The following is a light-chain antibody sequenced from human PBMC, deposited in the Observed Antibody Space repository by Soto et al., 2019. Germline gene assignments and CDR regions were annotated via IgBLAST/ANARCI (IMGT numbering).Light chain of an antibody. CDR3: AAWDDSLSGGVV. Sequence: QSVLTQPPSASGTPGQRVTISCSGSSSNIGSNYVYWYQQLPGAAPKLLIYRNSQRPSGVPDRFSGSKSGTSASLAISGLRSEDEADYYCAAWDDSLSGGVVFGGGTKVTVL. V-gene: IGLV1-47*01. CDR1: SSNIGSNY. CDR2: RNS. J-gene: IGLJ2*01.